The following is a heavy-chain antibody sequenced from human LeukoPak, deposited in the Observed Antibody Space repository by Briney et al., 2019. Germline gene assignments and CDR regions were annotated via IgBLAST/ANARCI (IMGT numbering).Heavy chain of an antibody. CDR3: ARSNYDSSGYHGAFDI. V-gene: IGHV4-30-4*01. J-gene: IGHJ3*02. D-gene: IGHD3-22*01. Sequence: PSETLSLTCTVSGGSISSGDYYRSWIRQPPGTGLEWIGYIFYSGSTYYNPSLESRVTISVDTSTNQFSLKLSSVTAADTAVYYCARSNYDSSGYHGAFDIWGQGTMVTVSS. CDR1: GGSISSGDYY. CDR2: IFYSGST.